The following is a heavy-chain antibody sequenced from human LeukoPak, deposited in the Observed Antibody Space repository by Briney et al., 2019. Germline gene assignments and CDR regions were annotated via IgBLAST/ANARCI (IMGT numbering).Heavy chain of an antibody. CDR3: ARMGSSGWYDRYYYYYYMDV. Sequence: SGTLSLTCTVSGGSISSYYWSWIRQPAGKGLEWIGRIYTSGSTNYNPSLKSRVTMSVDTSKNQFSLKLSSVAAADAAVYYCARMGSSGWYDRYYYYYYMDVWGKGTTVTISS. V-gene: IGHV4-4*07. J-gene: IGHJ6*03. D-gene: IGHD6-19*01. CDR2: IYTSGST. CDR1: GGSISSYY.